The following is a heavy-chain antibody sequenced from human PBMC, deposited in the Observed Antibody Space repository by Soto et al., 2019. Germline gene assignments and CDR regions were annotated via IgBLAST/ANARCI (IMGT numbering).Heavy chain of an antibody. J-gene: IGHJ4*02. V-gene: IGHV1-3*01. Sequence: ASVKVSCRASGYTFTSCAMHWVRQAPGQRLEWMGWINAGNGNTKYSQKFQGRVTITRDTSASTAYMELSSLRSEDTAVYYCARDWGIAAAGTGSFDYWGQGTLVTVSS. CDR1: GYTFTSCA. CDR3: ARDWGIAAAGTGSFDY. CDR2: INAGNGNT. D-gene: IGHD6-13*01.